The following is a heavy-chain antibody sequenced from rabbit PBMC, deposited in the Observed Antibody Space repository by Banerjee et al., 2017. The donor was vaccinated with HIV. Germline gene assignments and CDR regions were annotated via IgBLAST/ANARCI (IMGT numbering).Heavy chain of an antibody. J-gene: IGHJ4*01. CDR1: GISLSSYV. Sequence: QSLEESGGDLVKPGASLTLTCTVSGISLSSYVVSWVRQAPGKGLEWIGYINTGSDYRDYANWAKGRFTISKTSSTTVTLQMTSLTDADTATYFCARGGYIYGDVGDKMDYLRLWGPGTLVTVS. D-gene: IGHD6-1*01. V-gene: IGHV1S40*01. CDR3: ARGGYIYGDVGDKMDYLRL. CDR2: INTGSDYR.